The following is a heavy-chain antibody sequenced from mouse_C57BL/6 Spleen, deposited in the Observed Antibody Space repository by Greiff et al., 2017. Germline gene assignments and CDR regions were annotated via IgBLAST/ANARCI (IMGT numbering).Heavy chain of an antibody. CDR3: ARDQYYYGVYFDY. Sequence: EVQLVESGPGLVKPSQSLSLSCSVTGYSITSGYYWNWIRQFPGNKLEWMGYISYDGSNNYNPSLKNRISITRDTSKNQFFLKLNSVTTEDTATYYCARDQYYYGVYFDYWGQGTTLTVSS. CDR2: ISYDGSN. V-gene: IGHV3-6*01. J-gene: IGHJ2*01. CDR1: GYSITSGYY. D-gene: IGHD1-1*01.